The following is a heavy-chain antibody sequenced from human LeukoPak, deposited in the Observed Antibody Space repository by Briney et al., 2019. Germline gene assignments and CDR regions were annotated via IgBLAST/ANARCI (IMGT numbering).Heavy chain of an antibody. V-gene: IGHV3-7*01. Sequence: GGSLRLSSAASGFTFSSYWMSWVRQPPGKGLEWVANIKQDGSEKYYVDSVKGRFTISRDNAKNSLYLQMNSLRAEDTAVYYCAREMKVTAGPGIDYWGQGTLVTVSS. J-gene: IGHJ4*02. CDR2: IKQDGSEK. CDR3: AREMKVTAGPGIDY. D-gene: IGHD2-21*02. CDR1: GFTFSSYW.